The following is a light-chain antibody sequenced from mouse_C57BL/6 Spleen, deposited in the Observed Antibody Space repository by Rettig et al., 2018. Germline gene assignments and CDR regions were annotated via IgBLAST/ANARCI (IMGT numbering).Light chain of an antibody. CDR1: SSVSY. CDR2: DTS. V-gene: IGKV4-55*01. J-gene: IGKJ5*01. Sequence: QIVLTQSPAIMSASPGEKVTMTCSASSSVSYMYWYQQKPGSSPRLLIYDTSNLASGVPVRFSGSGSGTPYSLTISRMEAEDAATYYCQQWSSYPPTFGAGTKLELK. CDR3: QQWSSYPPT.